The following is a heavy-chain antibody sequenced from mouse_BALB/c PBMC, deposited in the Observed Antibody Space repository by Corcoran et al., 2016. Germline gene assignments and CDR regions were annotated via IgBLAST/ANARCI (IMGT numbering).Heavy chain of an antibody. V-gene: IGHV9-3-1*01. CDR1: GYTFTNYG. Sequence: QIQLVQSGPEQKKPGETVKISCKASGYTFTNYGMNWVKQAPGKGLKWMGWINTYTGEPTYADDFKGRFAFSLETSASTAYLQINNLKNVDTATYFCARGYYYAMDYWGQGTSVTVSS. CDR2: INTYTGEP. CDR3: ARGYYYAMDY. J-gene: IGHJ4*01.